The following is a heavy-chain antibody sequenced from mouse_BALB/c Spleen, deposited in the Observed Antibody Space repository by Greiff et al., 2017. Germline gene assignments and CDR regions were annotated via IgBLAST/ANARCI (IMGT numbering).Heavy chain of an antibody. V-gene: IGHV1-12*01. CDR3: ARSGYPYAMDY. CDR2: IYPGNGDT. CDR1: GYTFTSYN. D-gene: IGHD2-2*01. Sequence: QVQLQQPGAELVKPGASVKMSCKASGYTFTSYNMHWVKQTPGQGLEWIGAIYPGNGDTSYNQKFKGKATLTADKSSSTAYMQLSSLTSEDSAVYYCARSGYPYAMDYGGQGSSETVS. J-gene: IGHJ4*01.